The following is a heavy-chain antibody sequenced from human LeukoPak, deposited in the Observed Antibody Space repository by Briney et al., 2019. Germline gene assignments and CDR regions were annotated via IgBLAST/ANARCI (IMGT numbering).Heavy chain of an antibody. CDR2: IYPGDSDT. CDR3: ARGMVQGSRHYGMDV. Sequence: GESLKISCKGSGHSFNNYWIAWVRQMPGKGLEWMGIIYPGDSDTTYSPSFHGQVTISADKSISTANLQWSSLKASDTAMYYCARGMVQGSRHYGMDVWGQGTTVTVSS. J-gene: IGHJ6*02. V-gene: IGHV5-51*01. CDR1: GHSFNNYW. D-gene: IGHD3-10*01.